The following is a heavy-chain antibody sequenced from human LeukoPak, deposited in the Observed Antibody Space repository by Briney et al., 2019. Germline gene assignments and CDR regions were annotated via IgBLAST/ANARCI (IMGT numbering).Heavy chain of an antibody. D-gene: IGHD3-22*01. CDR3: ARSMYYYDSSGYPQSYYFDY. CDR1: GGSISSYY. V-gene: IGHV4-4*07. J-gene: IGHJ4*02. Sequence: SETLSLTCTVSGGSISSYYWSWIRQPAGKGLEWIGRIYTSGSTNYNPSLKSRVTISVDKSKNQFSLKLSSVTAADAAVYYCARSMYYYDSSGYPQSYYFDYWGQGTLVTVPS. CDR2: IYTSGST.